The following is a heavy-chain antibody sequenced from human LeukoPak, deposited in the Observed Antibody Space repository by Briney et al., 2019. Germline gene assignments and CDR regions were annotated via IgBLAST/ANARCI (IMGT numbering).Heavy chain of an antibody. Sequence: SETLSLTCTVSGGSINNYYWSWIRQPPGKGLEWIGYIYYSGNTNYNPSLKSRVTISVDTSKTQFSLRLTSVTAADTAVYYCARDGGYYGMDVWGQGTTVTVSS. V-gene: IGHV4-59*01. CDR3: ARDGGYYGMDV. J-gene: IGHJ6*02. CDR2: IYYSGNT. D-gene: IGHD3-16*01. CDR1: GGSINNYY.